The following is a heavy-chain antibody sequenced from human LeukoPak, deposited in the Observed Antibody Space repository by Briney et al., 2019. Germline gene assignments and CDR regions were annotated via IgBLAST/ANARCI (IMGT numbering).Heavy chain of an antibody. CDR1: GGSFSGYY. CDR3: ARARVVVPAALFLRGGDCNLDV. V-gene: IGHV4-34*01. Sequence: SETLSLTCAVYGGSFSGYYLSWVRQPPGKGLDWIGEINHSGGTNYNPPLKSRVTISVDKSKNQFSLKLSSVTAADTAVYYCARARVVVPAALFLRGGDCNLDVWGKGTTVTVSS. J-gene: IGHJ6*03. D-gene: IGHD2-2*01. CDR2: INHSGGT.